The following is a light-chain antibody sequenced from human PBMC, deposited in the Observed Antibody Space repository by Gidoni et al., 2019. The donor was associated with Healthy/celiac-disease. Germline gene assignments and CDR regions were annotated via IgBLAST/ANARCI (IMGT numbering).Light chain of an antibody. CDR1: SLRSNY. V-gene: IGLV3-19*01. J-gene: IGLJ2*01. CDR2: GKN. Sequence: SSELTQDPAVSVALGQTVRITCQGDSLRSNYASWYQQKPGQAPVLVIYGKNNRPSGIPDRFSGSSSGNTASLTITGAQAEDEADYYCHSRDSSGNLVVFGGGTKLTV. CDR3: HSRDSSGNLVV.